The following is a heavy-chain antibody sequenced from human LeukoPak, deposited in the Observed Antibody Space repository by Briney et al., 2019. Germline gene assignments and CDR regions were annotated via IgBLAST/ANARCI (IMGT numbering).Heavy chain of an antibody. CDR2: INHSGST. D-gene: IGHD1-26*01. CDR1: GGSFSGYY. CDR3: ARGGIMAVSSDFDY. J-gene: IGHJ4*02. V-gene: IGHV4-34*01. Sequence: SETLSLTCAVYGGSFSGYYWSWIRQPPGKGLEWIGEINHSGSTNYNPSLKSRVTISVDTSKNQFSLKLSSVTAADTAEYYCARGGIMAVSSDFDYWGQGTLVTVSS.